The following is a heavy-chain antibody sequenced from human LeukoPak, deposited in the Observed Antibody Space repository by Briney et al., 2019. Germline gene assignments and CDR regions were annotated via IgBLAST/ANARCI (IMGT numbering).Heavy chain of an antibody. D-gene: IGHD3-22*01. J-gene: IGHJ4*02. V-gene: IGHV1-18*01. Sequence: ASVKVSCKASGYTFTSYGISWVRQAPGQGLEWMGWISAYNDHTDYARNLQGRVTLTTETSTSTAYMELRSLRSDDTALYFCARRYYDSSGYYEAHDYWGQGTLVTVSS. CDR1: GYTFTSYG. CDR3: ARRYYDSSGYYEAHDY. CDR2: ISAYNDHT.